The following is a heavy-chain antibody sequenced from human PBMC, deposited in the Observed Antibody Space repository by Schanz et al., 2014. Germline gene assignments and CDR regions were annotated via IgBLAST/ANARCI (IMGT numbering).Heavy chain of an antibody. CDR3: ARGGDYIVVLVAVTREYYYHAMDV. CDR2: ISAYNGNM. CDR1: GYSFNLFG. V-gene: IGHV1-18*04. D-gene: IGHD2-15*01. Sequence: QVQLVQSGAEVQKPGASVMLSCKTSGYSFNLFGVSWVRQAPGQGLEWMGWISAYNGNMNYAQRLQGRVTMTTDTSTSTAYMELRSLRSDDTAVYYCARGGDYIVVLVAVTREYYYHAMDVWGQGTTVTVSS. J-gene: IGHJ6*02.